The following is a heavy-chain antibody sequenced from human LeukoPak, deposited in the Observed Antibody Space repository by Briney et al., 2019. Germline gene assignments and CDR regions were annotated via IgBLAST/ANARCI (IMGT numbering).Heavy chain of an antibody. V-gene: IGHV3-30*04. D-gene: IGHD3-10*01. CDR2: ISYDGSNK. CDR3: ARDRGVRERTFDI. Sequence: HPGGSLRLSCAASGFTFSSYAMHWVRQAPGKGLEWVAVISYDGSNKYYADSVKSRFTISRDNSKNTLYLQMNSLRAEDTAVYYCARDRGVRERTFDIWGQGTMVTVSS. J-gene: IGHJ3*02. CDR1: GFTFSSYA.